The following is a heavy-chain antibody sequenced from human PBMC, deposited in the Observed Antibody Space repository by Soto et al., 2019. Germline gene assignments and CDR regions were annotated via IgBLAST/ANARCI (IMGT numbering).Heavy chain of an antibody. CDR1: GGSISNYC. CDR2: IHYSGST. Sequence: PSETLSLTCTVSGGSISNYCWSWIRQPPGKGLEWIGYIHYSGSTNYSPSLKSRVTISVDTSKNQFSLKLSSVTAADTAVYYCAITMVRGVIFYFDYWGQGTLVTVSS. V-gene: IGHV4-59*01. CDR3: AITMVRGVIFYFDY. D-gene: IGHD3-10*01. J-gene: IGHJ4*02.